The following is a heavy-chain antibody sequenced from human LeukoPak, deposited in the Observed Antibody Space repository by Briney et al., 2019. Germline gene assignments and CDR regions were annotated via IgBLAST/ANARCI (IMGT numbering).Heavy chain of an antibody. Sequence: GGSLRLSCAASGFTFSSCAMSWVRQAPGKGLEWVSTIIDSGNSIYYADSVEGRFTISRDNSKNTLYLQMNSLRAEDTAVYYCAKDSHRYSSSWYSSSYFDYWGQGTLVTVSS. CDR2: IIDSGNSI. CDR3: AKDSHRYSSSWYSSSYFDY. J-gene: IGHJ4*02. V-gene: IGHV3-23*01. D-gene: IGHD6-13*01. CDR1: GFTFSSCA.